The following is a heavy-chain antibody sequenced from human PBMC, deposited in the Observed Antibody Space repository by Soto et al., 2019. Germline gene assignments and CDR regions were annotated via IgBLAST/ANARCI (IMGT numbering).Heavy chain of an antibody. V-gene: IGHV3-21*01. CDR3: ARRGGDPAYYFDY. CDR2: ISSSSSYI. J-gene: IGHJ4*02. CDR1: GFTFSSYS. D-gene: IGHD2-21*02. Sequence: GGSLRLSCAASGFTFSSYSTNWVRQAPGKGLEWVSSISSSSSYIYYADSVKGRFTISRDNAKNSLYLQMNSLRAEDTAVYYCARRGGDPAYYFDYWGQGTLVTVSS.